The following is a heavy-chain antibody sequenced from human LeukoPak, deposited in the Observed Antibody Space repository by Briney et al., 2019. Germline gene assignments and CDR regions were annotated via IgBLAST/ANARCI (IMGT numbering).Heavy chain of an antibody. V-gene: IGHV3-23*01. J-gene: IGHJ4*02. CDR1: GLTLSNYG. Sequence: GGSLGLSCAVSGLTLSNYGMSWVRQAPGKGLEWVAGISDRGSRTNYADSVKGRFTISTDNPKNTLYLQMNSLRAEDTAVYFCAKRGVVIRVILVGFHKEAYYFDSWGQGALVTVSS. D-gene: IGHD3-22*01. CDR3: AKRGVVIRVILVGFHKEAYYFDS. CDR2: ISDRGSRT.